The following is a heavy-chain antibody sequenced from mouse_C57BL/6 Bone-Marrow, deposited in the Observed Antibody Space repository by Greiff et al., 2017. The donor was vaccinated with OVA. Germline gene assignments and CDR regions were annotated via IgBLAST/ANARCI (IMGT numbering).Heavy chain of an antibody. CDR1: GYTFTSYW. J-gene: IGHJ4*01. D-gene: IGHD1-1*01. V-gene: IGHV1-53*01. CDR2: INPSNGGT. Sequence: QVQLQQPGTELVKPGASVKLSCKASGYTFTSYWMHWVKQRPGQGLEWIGNINPSNGGTNYNEKFKSKATLTVDKSSSTAYMQLSSLTSEDSAVYYCARFFYYYGKLRAYAMDYWGRGTSVTVSS. CDR3: ARFFYYYGKLRAYAMDY.